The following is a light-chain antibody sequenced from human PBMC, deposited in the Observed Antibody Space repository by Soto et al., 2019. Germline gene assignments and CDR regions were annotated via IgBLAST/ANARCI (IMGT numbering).Light chain of an antibody. CDR3: QQRTNWLT. V-gene: IGKV3-11*01. CDR1: EGVSDY. J-gene: IGKJ4*01. CDR2: DTF. Sequence: EIVLTQSPATLSLSPGERATLSCRASEGVSDYIAWYQQKPGQPPRLVIYDTFKRATGVPARFSGSGSGTDFTLTISSLEPEDFAVYYCQQRTNWLTFGGGTKVEIK.